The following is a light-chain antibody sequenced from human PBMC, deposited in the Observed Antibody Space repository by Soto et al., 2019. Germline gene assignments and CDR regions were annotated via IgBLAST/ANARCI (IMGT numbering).Light chain of an antibody. CDR1: SSDVGSYNL. CDR3: AAWDDSLSGPV. Sequence: QSALTQPASVSGSPGQSITISCTGTSSDVGSYNLVSWYQHHPGKAPKLMIYEASKRPSGVSNRFSGSKSGNTASLTISGLQAEDEADYYCAAWDDSLSGPVFGGGTKLTVL. V-gene: IGLV2-23*01. CDR2: EAS. J-gene: IGLJ2*01.